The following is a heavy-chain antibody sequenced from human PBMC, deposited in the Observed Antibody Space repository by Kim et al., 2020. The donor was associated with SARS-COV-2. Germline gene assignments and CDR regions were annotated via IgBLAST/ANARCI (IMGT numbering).Heavy chain of an antibody. CDR2: IIPIFGTA. J-gene: IGHJ3*02. CDR3: ARGAINRASYDILTEDAFDI. D-gene: IGHD3-9*01. CDR1: GGTFSSYA. V-gene: IGHV1-69*13. Sequence: SVKVSCKASGGTFSSYAISWVRQAPGQGLEWMGGIIPIFGTANYAQKFQGRVTITADESTSTAYMELSSLRSEDTAVYYCARGAINRASYDILTEDAFDIWGQGTMVTVSS.